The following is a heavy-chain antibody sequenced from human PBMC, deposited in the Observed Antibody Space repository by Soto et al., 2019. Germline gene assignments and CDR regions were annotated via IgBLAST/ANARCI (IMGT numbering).Heavy chain of an antibody. CDR3: ARDQDRITIFGVMDV. D-gene: IGHD3-3*01. V-gene: IGHV3-30-3*01. CDR2: ISYDGSNK. CDR1: GFTFVSYA. Sequence: WGSLRLSCAASGFTFVSYAIHCVRHSPLKWLEWVAVISYDGSNKYYADSVKGRFTISRDNSKNTLYLQMNSLRAEDTAVYYCARDQDRITIFGVMDVWGQGTTVTVSS. J-gene: IGHJ6*02.